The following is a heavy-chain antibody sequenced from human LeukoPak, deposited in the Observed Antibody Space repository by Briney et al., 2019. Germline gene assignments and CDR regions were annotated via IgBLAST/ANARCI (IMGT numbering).Heavy chain of an antibody. Sequence: GGSLRLSCAASGFTFTNYAMTWVRLAPGKGLEWVSGISEGVGNTYYAASVKGRFTISRDHSKNTRYLQMNSLRAEDTALYYCAKREKGTTGRFFDYWGQGTLVTVSS. CDR2: ISEGVGNT. CDR1: GFTFTNYA. D-gene: IGHD4-17*01. V-gene: IGHV3-23*01. CDR3: AKREKGTTGRFFDY. J-gene: IGHJ4*02.